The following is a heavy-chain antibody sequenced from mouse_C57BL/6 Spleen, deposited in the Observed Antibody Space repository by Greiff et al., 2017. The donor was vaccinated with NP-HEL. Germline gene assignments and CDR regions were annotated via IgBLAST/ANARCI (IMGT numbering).Heavy chain of an antibody. D-gene: IGHD1-1*01. V-gene: IGHV1-50*01. Sequence: QVQLQQSGAELVKPGASVKLSCKASGYTFTSYWMQWVKQRPGQGLEWIGEIDPSDSYTNYNQKFKGKATLTVDTSSSTAYMQLSSLTSEDSAVYYCARYGSSHYFDYWGQGTTLTVSS. J-gene: IGHJ2*01. CDR3: ARYGSSHYFDY. CDR2: IDPSDSYT. CDR1: GYTFTSYW.